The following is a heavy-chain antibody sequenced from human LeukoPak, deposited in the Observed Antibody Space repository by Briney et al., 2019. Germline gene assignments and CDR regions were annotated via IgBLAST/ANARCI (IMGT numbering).Heavy chain of an antibody. J-gene: IGHJ3*02. D-gene: IGHD1-1*01. V-gene: IGHV3-30-3*01. CDR2: ISYDGNNK. CDR3: ARTQLERRLVGLGAFDI. CDR1: GFTFSSYA. Sequence: GGSLRLSCAASGFTFSSYAMHWVRQAPGKGLEWVAVISYDGNNKFYADSMKGRLTISRDNSKNTLYLQMNSLRAEDSAVYYCARTQLERRLVGLGAFDIWGQGTMVTVSS.